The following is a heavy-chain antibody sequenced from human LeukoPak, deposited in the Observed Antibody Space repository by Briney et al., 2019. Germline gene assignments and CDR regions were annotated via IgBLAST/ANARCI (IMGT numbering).Heavy chain of an antibody. V-gene: IGHV3-9*01. CDR3: AKDSVVGRHGGNFGAAY. CDR1: GYPLDEYA. Sequence: GGSLRLPCAPSGYPLDEYAMHGARQAPGRGLEWVSCFCWKGGSIGYAPSVKGRLTLSRDHANNTLYKQMTSMRTDDTVIHYRAKDSVVGRHGGNFGAAYWGQRTLVTVSS. D-gene: IGHD4-23*01. J-gene: IGHJ4*02. CDR2: FCWKGGSI.